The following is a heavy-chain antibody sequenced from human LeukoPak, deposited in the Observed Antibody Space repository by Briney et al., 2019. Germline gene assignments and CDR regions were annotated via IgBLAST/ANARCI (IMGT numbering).Heavy chain of an antibody. CDR3: ARVGRVAAGPFDY. J-gene: IGHJ4*02. Sequence: ASVKVSCKASGYTFTGYYMHWVRQAPGQGLEWMGWINPNSGGTNYAQKFQGWVTMTRDTSISTAYMELSRLRSEDTAVYYCARVGRVAAGPFDYWGQGTLVTVSS. CDR1: GYTFTGYY. V-gene: IGHV1-2*04. D-gene: IGHD6-6*01. CDR2: INPNSGGT.